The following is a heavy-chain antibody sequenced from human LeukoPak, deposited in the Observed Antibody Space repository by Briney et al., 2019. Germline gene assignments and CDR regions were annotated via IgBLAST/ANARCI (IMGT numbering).Heavy chain of an antibody. Sequence: SETLSLTCTVSGGSISSSSYYWGWIRQPPGKGLEWIGSIYYSGSTYYNPSLKSRVTISVDTSKNQFSLKLSSVTAADTAVYYCALRRDGYNNAFDIWGQGTMLTVSS. CDR3: ALRRDGYNNAFDI. D-gene: IGHD5-24*01. CDR2: IYYSGST. CDR1: GGSISSSSYY. J-gene: IGHJ3*02. V-gene: IGHV4-39*07.